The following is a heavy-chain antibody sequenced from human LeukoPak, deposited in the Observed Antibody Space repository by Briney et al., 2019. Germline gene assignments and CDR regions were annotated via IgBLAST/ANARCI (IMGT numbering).Heavy chain of an antibody. D-gene: IGHD2-2*01. CDR2: ISGSGGST. J-gene: IGHJ4*02. Sequence: PGGSLRLSCAASGFTFSSYAMSWVRQAPGKGLEWVSAISGSGGSTYYADSVKGRFTISRDNSKNTLYLQMNSLRAEDTAVYYCAKDLYYCSSTSCPAEGADYWGQGILVTVSS. V-gene: IGHV3-23*01. CDR1: GFTFSSYA. CDR3: AKDLYYCSSTSCPAEGADY.